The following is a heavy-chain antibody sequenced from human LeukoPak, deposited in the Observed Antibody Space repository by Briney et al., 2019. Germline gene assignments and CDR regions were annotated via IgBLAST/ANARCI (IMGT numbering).Heavy chain of an antibody. CDR1: GGTFSSYA. Sequence: ASVKVSCKASGGTFSSYAISWVRQAPGQGLEWMGRIIPILDIANYAQKFQGRVTITADKSTSTAYMELSSLRSEDTAVYYCAIYYGGNSSGYYYYGMDVWGQGTTVTVSS. V-gene: IGHV1-69*04. D-gene: IGHD4-23*01. J-gene: IGHJ6*02. CDR2: IIPILDIA. CDR3: AIYYGGNSSGYYYYGMDV.